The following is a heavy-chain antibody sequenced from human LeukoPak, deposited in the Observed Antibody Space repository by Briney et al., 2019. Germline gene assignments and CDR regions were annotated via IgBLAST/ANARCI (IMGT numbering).Heavy chain of an antibody. Sequence: PGGSLRLSCAASGFTFSNYAVAWVRQAPGGGLEWVSVLSGSGDSTYYADSVKGRFSISRDNSKNTLYLQMDSLRAEDTAVYYCAREIGFFDYWGQGTLVTVSS. CDR2: LSGSGDST. CDR1: GFTFSNYA. CDR3: AREIGFFDY. D-gene: IGHD2/OR15-2a*01. J-gene: IGHJ4*02. V-gene: IGHV3-23*01.